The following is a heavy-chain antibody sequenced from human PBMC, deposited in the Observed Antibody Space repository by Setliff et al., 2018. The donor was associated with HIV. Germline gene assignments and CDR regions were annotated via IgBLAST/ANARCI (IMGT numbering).Heavy chain of an antibody. D-gene: IGHD6-13*01. J-gene: IGHJ4*02. V-gene: IGHV3-30-3*01. CDR1: GFTFNNYW. CDR2: ISYDGSNK. Sequence: PGGSLRLSCAASGFTFNNYWIIWVRQAPGKGLEWVAVISYDGSNKYYADSVRGRFTISRDNSKNTLYLQMNSLRAEDTAVYYCAKNLYRSGWSPLDYWGQGTLVTVSS. CDR3: AKNLYRSGWSPLDY.